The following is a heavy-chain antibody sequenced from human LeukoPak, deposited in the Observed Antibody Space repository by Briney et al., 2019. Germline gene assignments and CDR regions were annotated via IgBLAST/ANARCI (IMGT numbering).Heavy chain of an antibody. D-gene: IGHD3-3*01. CDR1: GYTFTNYG. V-gene: IGHV1-69*13. CDR2: IIPIFGTA. CDR3: AVTSYDFWSGLSFDY. Sequence: GASVKVSCKASGYTFTNYGINWVRQAPGQGLEWMGGIIPIFGTANYAQKFQGRVTITADESTSTAYMELSSLRSEDTAVYYCAVTSYDFWSGLSFDYRGQGTLVTVSS. J-gene: IGHJ4*02.